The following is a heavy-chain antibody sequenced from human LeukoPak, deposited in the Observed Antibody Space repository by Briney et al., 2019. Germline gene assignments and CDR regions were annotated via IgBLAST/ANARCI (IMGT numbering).Heavy chain of an antibody. J-gene: IGHJ6*03. CDR1: GFTFSSYE. CDR2: ISNSDSTI. V-gene: IGHV3-48*03. D-gene: IGHD2-2*01. Sequence: GGSLRLSCAASGFTFSSYEMNWVRQAPGKGLEWVSYISNSDSTIYYADSVKGRFTISRDNAKNSLYLQMNSLRAEDTAVYYCARGPSSGCYRMCYYYYMDVWGKGTTVTISS. CDR3: ARGPSSGCYRMCYYYYMDV.